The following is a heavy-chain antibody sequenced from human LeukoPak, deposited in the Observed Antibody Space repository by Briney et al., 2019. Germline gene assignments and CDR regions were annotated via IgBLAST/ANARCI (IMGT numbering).Heavy chain of an antibody. CDR3: AIDTSDDYADY. CDR1: GFTFSSYA. CDR2: ISGSGGST. J-gene: IGHJ4*02. V-gene: IGHV3-23*01. Sequence: GGSLRLSCAASGFTFSSYAMSWVRQAPGKGLEWVSGISGSGGSTYYADSVKGRFTISRDNSKDTLYLQMSSLRAEDTAVYYCAIDTSDDYADYWGQGTLVTVSS.